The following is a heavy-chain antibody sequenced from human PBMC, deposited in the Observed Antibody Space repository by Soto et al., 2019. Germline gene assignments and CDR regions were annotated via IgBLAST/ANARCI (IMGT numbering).Heavy chain of an antibody. V-gene: IGHV1-3*01. D-gene: IGHD3-22*01. Sequence: ASVKVSCKASGYTFTRYAMHWVRQAPGQRLEWMGWINAGNGNTKYSQKFQGRVTITRDTSASTAYMELSSLRSEDTAVYYCARETYYYDSSGYYPYYYGMDVWGQGTTVTVSS. CDR2: INAGNGNT. CDR1: GYTFTRYA. CDR3: ARETYYYDSSGYYPYYYGMDV. J-gene: IGHJ6*02.